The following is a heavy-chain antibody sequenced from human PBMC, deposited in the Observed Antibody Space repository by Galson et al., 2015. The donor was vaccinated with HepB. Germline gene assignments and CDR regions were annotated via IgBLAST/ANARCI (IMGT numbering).Heavy chain of an antibody. CDR1: GFTFSSYG. V-gene: IGHV3-30*02. CDR2: IRYDGSNK. D-gene: IGHD6-13*01. Sequence: SLRLSCAASGFTFSSYGVHWVRQAPGKGLEWVVFIRYDGSNKYYADSVKGRFTISRDNSKNTLYLQMNSLRAEDTAVYYCAKENPRSRSAWSSSWYGRGPFDYWGQGTLVTVSS. J-gene: IGHJ4*02. CDR3: AKENPRSRSAWSSSWYGRGPFDY.